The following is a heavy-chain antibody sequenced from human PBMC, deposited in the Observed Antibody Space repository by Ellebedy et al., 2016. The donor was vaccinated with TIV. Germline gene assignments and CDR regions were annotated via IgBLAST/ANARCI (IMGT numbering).Heavy chain of an antibody. J-gene: IGHJ6*02. CDR2: ISYDGSST. V-gene: IGHV3-30-3*01. CDR3: ASLQSYCLSCESDV. CDR1: GFTFSNYA. D-gene: IGHD2-15*01. Sequence: GESLKISCAASGFTFSNYAMHWVRQAPGKGLEWVAVISYDGSSTYYADSVKGRFTISRDNSKNTLYLQINSLRAEDTAVYYCASLQSYCLSCESDVWGQGTTVTVSS.